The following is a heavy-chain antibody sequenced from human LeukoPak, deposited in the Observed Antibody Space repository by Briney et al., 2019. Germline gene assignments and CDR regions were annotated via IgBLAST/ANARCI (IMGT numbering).Heavy chain of an antibody. CDR2: ISYDGSNK. Sequence: GGSLRLSCAASGFTFSSYGMHWVRQAPGKGLEWVAVISYDGSNKYYADSVKGRFTISRDNSKNTLYLQMNSLRAEDTAVYYCAKDRGVYYGSGILGYWGQGTLVTVSS. CDR1: GFTFSSYG. J-gene: IGHJ4*02. V-gene: IGHV3-30*18. CDR3: AKDRGVYYGSGILGY. D-gene: IGHD3-10*01.